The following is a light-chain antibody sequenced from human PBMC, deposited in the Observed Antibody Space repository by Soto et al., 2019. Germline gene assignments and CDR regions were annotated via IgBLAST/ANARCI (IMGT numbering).Light chain of an antibody. Sequence: QSALTQPAYVSGSPGQLITISCTGTTSDVGDYNFVSWYQQHPGKAPKLMIYDVSSRPSGVSRRFSGSKSGNTASLTISGIQAEDEADYYCSSYASSNTLLFGGGTKLTVL. CDR2: DVS. V-gene: IGLV2-14*01. CDR3: SSYASSNTLL. CDR1: TSDVGDYNF. J-gene: IGLJ2*01.